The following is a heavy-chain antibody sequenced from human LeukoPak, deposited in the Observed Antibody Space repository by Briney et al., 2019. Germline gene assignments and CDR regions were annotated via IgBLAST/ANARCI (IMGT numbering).Heavy chain of an antibody. CDR3: ARQGGDHREYNYYAMDI. CDR1: GCIFRICG. CDR2: INPMCDTT. J-gene: IGHJ6*04. V-gene: IGHV1-69*06. Sequence: VTVTFTSSGCIFRICGFSWVRQPPAQGHEWMGGINPMCDTTKYAQKFQGRVTITADMSTITAYMELISLRSDGTAVYYCARQGGDHREYNYYAMDIWGKGTPVTVSS. D-gene: IGHD4-17*01.